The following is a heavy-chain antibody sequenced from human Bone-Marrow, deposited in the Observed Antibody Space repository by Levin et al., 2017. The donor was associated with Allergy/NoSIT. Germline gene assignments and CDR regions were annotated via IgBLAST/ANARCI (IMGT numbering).Heavy chain of an antibody. CDR3: SSWYFTYGVDV. CDR1: GFAFNKAW. D-gene: IGHD6-13*01. V-gene: IGHV3-15*07. CDR2: ISTTVDGGRT. Sequence: TGGSLRLSCAASGFAFNKAWMTWVRQAPGKGLEWVGRISTTVDGGRTDYAAPVQGRFTISRDDSNDTLYLQMNSLKIEDTAVYYCSSWYFTYGVDVWGQGATVTVSS. J-gene: IGHJ6*02.